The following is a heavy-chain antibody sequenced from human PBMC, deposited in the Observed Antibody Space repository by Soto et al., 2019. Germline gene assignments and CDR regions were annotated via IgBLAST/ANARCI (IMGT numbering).Heavy chain of an antibody. J-gene: IGHJ5*02. CDR1: GGSFSGYY. CDR3: ASLVGATNWFDP. Sequence: SETLSLTCAVYGGSFSGYYWSWIRQPPGKGLEWIGEINHSGSTNYNPSLKSRVTISVDTSKNQFSLKLSSVTAADTAVYYCASLVGATNWFDPWGQGTLVTVSS. D-gene: IGHD1-26*01. V-gene: IGHV4-34*01. CDR2: INHSGST.